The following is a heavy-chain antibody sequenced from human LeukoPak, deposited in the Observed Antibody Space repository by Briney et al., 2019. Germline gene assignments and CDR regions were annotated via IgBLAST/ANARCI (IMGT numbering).Heavy chain of an antibody. CDR3: AKDISPGIAVAGTPFQH. D-gene: IGHD6-19*01. Sequence: PGGSLRLSCAASGFTFDDYAMHWVRQAPGKGLEWVSGISWNSGSIGYADSVKGRFTISRDNAKNSLYLQMNSLRAEDTALYYCAKDISPGIAVAGTPFQHWGQGTLVTVSS. CDR2: ISWNSGSI. J-gene: IGHJ1*01. V-gene: IGHV3-9*01. CDR1: GFTFDDYA.